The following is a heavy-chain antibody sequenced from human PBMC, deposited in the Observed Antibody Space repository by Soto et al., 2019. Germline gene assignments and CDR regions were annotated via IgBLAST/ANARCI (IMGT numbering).Heavy chain of an antibody. CDR1: GIIVTMYW. CDR2: VYNDGTYS. D-gene: IGHD3-10*01. CDR3: TRGPRPISTGTGAY. Sequence: PGGALTLTSRPSGIIVTMYWLHWVRQSPGKGLVWIARVYNDGTYSDYADSVRGRFIISKDNVNDTLYLQMNNLRAEDSGLYYCTRGPRPISTGTGAYWGQGTQVTVSS. V-gene: IGHV3-74*01. J-gene: IGHJ4*02.